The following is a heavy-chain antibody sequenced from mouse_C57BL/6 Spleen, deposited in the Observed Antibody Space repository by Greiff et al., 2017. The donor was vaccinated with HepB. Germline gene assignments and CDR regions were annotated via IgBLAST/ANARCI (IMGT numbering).Heavy chain of an antibody. CDR1: GFTFSSYA. V-gene: IGHV5-4*03. D-gene: IGHD5-5*01. Sequence: DVKLVESGGGLVKPGGSLKLSCAASGFTFSSYAMSWVRQTPEKRLEWVATISDGGSYTYYPDNVKGRFTISRDNAKNNLYLQMSHLKSEDTAMYYCARGELPTSYYYAMDYWGQGTSVTVSS. CDR2: ISDGGSYT. CDR3: ARGELPTSYYYAMDY. J-gene: IGHJ4*01.